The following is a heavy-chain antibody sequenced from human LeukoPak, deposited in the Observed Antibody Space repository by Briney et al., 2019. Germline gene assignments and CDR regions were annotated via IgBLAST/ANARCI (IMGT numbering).Heavy chain of an antibody. Sequence: SETLSLTCAVYGGSFSGYYWSWIRQPPGKGLEWIGEINHSGSTNYNPSLKSRVTISVDTSKNQFSLKLSSVTAADTAVYYCARIYAYGDYGNYYYYYMDVWGKGTTVTVSS. CDR3: ARIYAYGDYGNYYYYYMDV. V-gene: IGHV4-34*01. D-gene: IGHD4-17*01. J-gene: IGHJ6*03. CDR1: GGSFSGYY. CDR2: INHSGST.